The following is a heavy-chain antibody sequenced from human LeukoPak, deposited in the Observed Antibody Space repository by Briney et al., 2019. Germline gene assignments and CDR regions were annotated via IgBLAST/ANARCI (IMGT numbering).Heavy chain of an antibody. CDR2: IDPSDSYT. D-gene: IGHD4-11*01. CDR3: ARHYSNDAMDV. V-gene: IGHV5-10-1*01. J-gene: IGHJ6*02. Sequence: GESLTISRKVSGDSFTSHWTSWVRQMTGKSLEWMGRIDPSDSYTNYSPSFQGHVTISDDKSISTAYLQWSSLKASDTAMYYCARHYSNDAMDVWGQGTTVTVSS. CDR1: GDSFTSHW.